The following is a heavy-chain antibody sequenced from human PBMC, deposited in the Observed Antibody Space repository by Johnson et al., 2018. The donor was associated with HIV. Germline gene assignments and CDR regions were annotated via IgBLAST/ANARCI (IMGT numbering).Heavy chain of an antibody. Sequence: VQQVESGGVVVQPGGSLRLSCVASGFTVSSNYMSWVRQAPGKGLEWVSVIYSGGTKYYADSVKGRFTISRDNAKKSLYLQMNSLRVDDTAVYYCARDGGRGDFDIWGHGTRVSVSS. CDR3: ARDGGRGDFDI. D-gene: IGHD3-16*01. CDR1: GFTVSSNY. CDR2: IYSGGTK. V-gene: IGHV3-66*01. J-gene: IGHJ3*02.